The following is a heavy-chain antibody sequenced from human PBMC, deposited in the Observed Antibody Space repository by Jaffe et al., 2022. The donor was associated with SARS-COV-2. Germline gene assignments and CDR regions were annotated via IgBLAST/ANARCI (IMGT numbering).Heavy chain of an antibody. Sequence: QVQLVESGGGVVQPGRSLRLSCAASGFTFSSYGIHWVRQAPGKGLEWVAVIWFDGNNKYYPDSVKGRFTISRDNSKNTLYLQMNSLRAEDTAVYYCARDPGYSGYDYSHFYGMDLWGQGTTVTVSS. CDR2: IWFDGNNK. J-gene: IGHJ6*02. CDR1: GFTFSSYG. V-gene: IGHV3-33*01. D-gene: IGHD5-12*01. CDR3: ARDPGYSGYDYSHFYGMDL.